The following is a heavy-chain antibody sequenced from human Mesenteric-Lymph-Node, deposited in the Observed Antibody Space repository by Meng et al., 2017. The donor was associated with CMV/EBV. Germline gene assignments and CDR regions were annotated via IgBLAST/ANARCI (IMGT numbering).Heavy chain of an antibody. V-gene: IGHV3-21*01. CDR3: ARSSIAALNWFDP. CDR2: ISGSSDYI. J-gene: IGHJ5*02. CDR1: RFTFSSYR. Sequence: ASRFTFSSYRMNWVRQAPGKGLEWVSSISGSSDYIYYTDSVKGRFSISRDNAKNSLYLQMNSLRAEDTAVYYCARSSIAALNWFDPWGQGTLVTVSS. D-gene: IGHD6-6*01.